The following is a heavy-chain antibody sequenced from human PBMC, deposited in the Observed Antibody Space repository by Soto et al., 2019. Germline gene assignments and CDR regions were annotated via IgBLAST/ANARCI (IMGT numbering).Heavy chain of an antibody. J-gene: IGHJ6*02. CDR3: ARDLGGDSVTYGMDV. CDR1: GCSISSYY. D-gene: IGHD5-18*01. CDR2: IYNSGST. V-gene: IGHV4-59*01. Sequence: SETLSLTCTVSGCSISSYYWSWVRQPPGKGLEGIGSIYNSGSTNYYPSLKSRVTISVDTYKNQFSLKLSSGTAADTAVYYCARDLGGDSVTYGMDVWGQGTTVTVSS.